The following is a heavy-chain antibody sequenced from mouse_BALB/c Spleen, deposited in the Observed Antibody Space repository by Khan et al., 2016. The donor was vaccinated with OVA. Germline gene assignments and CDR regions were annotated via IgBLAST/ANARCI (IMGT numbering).Heavy chain of an antibody. V-gene: IGHV5-17*02. Sequence: EVELVESGGGLVQPGGSRKLSCAASGFTFTSYGMHWIRQAPEKGLEWVAYISSDSNTIYYADTVKGRFIISRDNPKNTLFLQMTSLRSGDTAMYFCATSYFYGYYFDYWGQGTTLTVSS. CDR1: GFTFTSYG. CDR3: ATSYFYGYYFDY. CDR2: ISSDSNTI. J-gene: IGHJ2*01. D-gene: IGHD1-1*01.